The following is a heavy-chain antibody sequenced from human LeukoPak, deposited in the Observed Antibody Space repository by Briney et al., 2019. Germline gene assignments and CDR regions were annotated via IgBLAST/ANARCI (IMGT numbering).Heavy chain of an antibody. J-gene: IGHJ4*02. CDR3: TRQWATAGAGHLDFDY. Sequence: GGSLRLSCAASGFTFSGSAMHWVRQASGKGLEWVGRIRSKANNYATAYAASVKGRFITSRDDSKNTAYLQMNSLKTEDTAVYYCTRQWATAGAGHLDFDYWGQGTLITVYS. D-gene: IGHD6-13*01. CDR1: GFTFSGSA. V-gene: IGHV3-73*01. CDR2: IRSKANNYAT.